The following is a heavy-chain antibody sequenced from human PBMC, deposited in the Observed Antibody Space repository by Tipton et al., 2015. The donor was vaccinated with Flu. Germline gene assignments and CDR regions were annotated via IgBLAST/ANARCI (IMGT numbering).Heavy chain of an antibody. D-gene: IGHD6-6*01. CDR2: INHSGST. J-gene: IGHJ6*02. Sequence: TLSLTCAVYGGPFSGYYWSWIRQPPGKGLEWIGEINHSGSTNYNPSLKSRVTISVDTSKNQFSLKLSSVTAADTAVYYCARIEQLALYSYYGMDVWGQGTPVTVSS. CDR3: ARIEQLALYSYYGMDV. V-gene: IGHV4-34*01. CDR1: GGPFSGYY.